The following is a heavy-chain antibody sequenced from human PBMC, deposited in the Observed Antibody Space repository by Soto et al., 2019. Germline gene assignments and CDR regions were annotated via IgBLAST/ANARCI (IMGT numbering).Heavy chain of an antibody. V-gene: IGHV4-59*01. CDR1: GGSISSYY. CDR2: IYYSGST. Sequence: SETLSLTCTVSGGSISSYYWSWIRQPPGKGLEWIGYIYYSGSTNYNPSLKSRVTISVDTSKNQFSLKLSSVTAADTAVYYCAGVRAARPGDYYYYYMDVWGKGTTVTVSS. J-gene: IGHJ6*03. D-gene: IGHD6-6*01. CDR3: AGVRAARPGDYYYYYMDV.